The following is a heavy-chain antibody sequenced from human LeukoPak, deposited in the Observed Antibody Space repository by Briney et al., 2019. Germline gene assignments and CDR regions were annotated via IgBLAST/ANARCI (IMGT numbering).Heavy chain of an antibody. V-gene: IGHV1-2*02. J-gene: IGHJ5*02. Sequence: ASVKVSCKASGYTFTGYYMHWVRQAPGQGLEWMGWINPNSGGTNYAQKFQGRVTTTRDTSISTAYMELSRLRSDDTAVYYCARIRSIVVVVAELDPWGQGTLVTVSS. CDR1: GYTFTGYY. D-gene: IGHD2-15*01. CDR2: INPNSGGT. CDR3: ARIRSIVVVVAELDP.